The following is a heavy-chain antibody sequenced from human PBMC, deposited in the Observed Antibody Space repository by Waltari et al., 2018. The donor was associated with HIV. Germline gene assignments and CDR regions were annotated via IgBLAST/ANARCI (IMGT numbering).Heavy chain of an antibody. V-gene: IGHV3-11*01. Sequence: QVQLVESGGGLVKPGGSLSLSCAASGFTFRDSYMSWFRQAPGKGLQWVSYISSSGTTIYYADSMKGRFTISRDNAKNSLYLQMNSLRAEDTAVYYCARPGQDSSGYYYSGYWGQGTLVTVSS. J-gene: IGHJ4*02. D-gene: IGHD3-22*01. CDR2: ISSSGTTI. CDR1: GFTFRDSY. CDR3: ARPGQDSSGYYYSGY.